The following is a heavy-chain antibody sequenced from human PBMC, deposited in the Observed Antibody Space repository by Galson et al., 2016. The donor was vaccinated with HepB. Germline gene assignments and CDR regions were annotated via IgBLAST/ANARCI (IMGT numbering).Heavy chain of an antibody. CDR2: ISSDGDNK. V-gene: IGHV3-23*01. D-gene: IGHD2/OR15-2a*01. CDR3: TNDVGLVMFGL. J-gene: IGHJ4*02. Sequence: SLRLSCAVSGFSSSDYAMSWVRQGPGKRLEWVSTISSDGDNKHYLDSVKGRFTVSRDNSKNTLDLQMNSLRAEDTAVYYCTNDVGLVMFGLWGRGTLATVSS. CDR1: GFSSSDYA.